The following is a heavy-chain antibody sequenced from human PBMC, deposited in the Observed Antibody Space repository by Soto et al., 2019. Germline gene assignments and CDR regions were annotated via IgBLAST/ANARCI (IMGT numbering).Heavy chain of an antibody. CDR1: GFTFSSYA. J-gene: IGHJ3*02. Sequence: LRLSCAASGFTFSSYAMSWVRQAPGKGLEWVSAISGSGGSTYYADSVKGRFTISRDNSKNTLYLQMNSLRAEDTAVYYCAKVTITFGGVIAKNAFDIWGQGTMVTVSS. D-gene: IGHD3-16*02. CDR3: AKVTITFGGVIAKNAFDI. CDR2: ISGSGGST. V-gene: IGHV3-23*01.